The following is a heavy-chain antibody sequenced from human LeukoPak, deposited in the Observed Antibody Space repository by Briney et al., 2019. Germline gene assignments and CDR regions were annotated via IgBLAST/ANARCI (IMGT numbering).Heavy chain of an antibody. CDR3: ARVQYQLLFEGDWFDP. CDR1: GYTFTGYY. Sequence: ASVKVSCKASGYTFTGYYIHWVRQAPGQGLEWMGWINPNSGDTHYAQKFQGRVTMTRDTSISTAYMDLNSLISDDTAVYYCARVQYQLLFEGDWFDPWGQGTLVTVSS. V-gene: IGHV1-2*02. D-gene: IGHD2-2*01. CDR2: INPNSGDT. J-gene: IGHJ5*02.